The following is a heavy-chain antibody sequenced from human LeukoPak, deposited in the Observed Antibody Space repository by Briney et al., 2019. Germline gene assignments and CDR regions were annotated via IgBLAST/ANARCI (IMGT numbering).Heavy chain of an antibody. CDR2: ISYDGSNK. D-gene: IGHD6-13*01. J-gene: IGHJ4*02. Sequence: GGSLRLSCAASGFTFSSYGMHWVRQAPGKGLEWVAVISYDGSNKYYADSVKGRFTISRDNSKNTLYLQMNSLRAEDTAVYYCATSSWWYYFDYRGQGTLVTVSS. CDR1: GFTFSSYG. CDR3: ATSSWWYYFDY. V-gene: IGHV3-30*03.